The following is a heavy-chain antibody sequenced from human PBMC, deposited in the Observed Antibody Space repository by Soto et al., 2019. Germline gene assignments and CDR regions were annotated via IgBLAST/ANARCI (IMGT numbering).Heavy chain of an antibody. CDR3: ARVELGAEIDI. CDR1: GCTFTSYG. Sequence: GASVKVSCKASGCTFTSYGISWVRQAPGQGLEWMGWINPSGGSTSYAQKFQGRVTMTRDTSTSTVYMELSSLRSEDTAVYYCARVELGAEIDIWGQGTMVTVS. J-gene: IGHJ3*02. CDR2: INPSGGST. D-gene: IGHD1-26*01. V-gene: IGHV1-46*01.